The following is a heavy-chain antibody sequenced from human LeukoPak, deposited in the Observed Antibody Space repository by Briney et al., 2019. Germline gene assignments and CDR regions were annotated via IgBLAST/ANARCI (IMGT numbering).Heavy chain of an antibody. CDR2: IYHSGST. Sequence: PSETLSLTCTVSGGSISSYYWSWIRQPPGKGLEWIGSIYHSGSTYYNPSLKSRVTISVDTSKNQFSLKLSSVTAADTAVYYCARAQSLTFGGVIALTYYFDYWGQGTLVTVSS. CDR3: ARAQSLTFGGVIALTYYFDY. V-gene: IGHV4-38-2*02. CDR1: GGSISSYY. J-gene: IGHJ4*02. D-gene: IGHD3-16*02.